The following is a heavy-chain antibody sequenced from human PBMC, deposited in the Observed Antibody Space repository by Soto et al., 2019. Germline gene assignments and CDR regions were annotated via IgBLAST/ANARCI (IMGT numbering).Heavy chain of an antibody. CDR3: ARDPPDFWSGYCDY. CDR1: GFTFRNYW. D-gene: IGHD3-3*01. V-gene: IGHV3-74*01. J-gene: IGHJ4*02. Sequence: PGGSLRLSCAASGFTFRNYWMHWVRQAPGKGLVWVSRVNSDGDTTYYADSVKGRFTISRDNAKNTLHLQMNSLGAEDTAVYYCARDPPDFWSGYCDYWGQGTLVTVSS. CDR2: VNSDGDTT.